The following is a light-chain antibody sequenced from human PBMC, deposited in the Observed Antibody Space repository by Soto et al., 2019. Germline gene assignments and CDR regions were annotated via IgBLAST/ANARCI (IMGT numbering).Light chain of an antibody. CDR3: SSYAGSNNLV. V-gene: IGLV2-8*01. Sequence: QSALTQPPSASGSPGQSVTISCTGTSSDISAYNYVSWYQQHPGKAPKLMIYEVSKRPSGVPDRFSGSKSGNTASLTVSGLXAEDEADYYCSSYAGSNNLVFGGGTKLTVL. J-gene: IGLJ2*01. CDR2: EVS. CDR1: SSDISAYNY.